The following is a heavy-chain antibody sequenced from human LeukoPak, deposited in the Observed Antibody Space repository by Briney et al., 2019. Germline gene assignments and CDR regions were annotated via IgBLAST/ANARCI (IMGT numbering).Heavy chain of an antibody. D-gene: IGHD5-12*01. CDR3: ARDPSNSGYDYLYYFDY. V-gene: IGHV1-2*02. J-gene: IGHJ4*02. CDR1: GYTFTGYY. Sequence: GASVKVSCKASGYTFTGYYMHWVRQAPGQGLEWMGCINPNSGGTNYAQDFHGRVTMTRDTSISTAYMELSRLRSDDTAVYYCARDPSNSGYDYLYYFDYWGQGTLVTVSS. CDR2: INPNSGGT.